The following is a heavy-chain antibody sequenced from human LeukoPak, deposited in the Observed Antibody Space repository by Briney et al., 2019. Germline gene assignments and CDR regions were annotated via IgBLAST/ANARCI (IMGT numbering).Heavy chain of an antibody. D-gene: IGHD3-10*01. CDR3: ARDSSSAMVRGVMRGFDP. J-gene: IGHJ5*02. Sequence: GGSLRLSCAASGFTFSSYSINWVRQAPGKGLEWVSSISSDSYYIFYADSVKGRFTISRDNAKNSLYLQMNSLRAEDTAVYYCARDSSSAMVRGVMRGFDPWGQGTLVTVSS. CDR1: GFTFSSYS. V-gene: IGHV3-21*01. CDR2: ISSDSYYI.